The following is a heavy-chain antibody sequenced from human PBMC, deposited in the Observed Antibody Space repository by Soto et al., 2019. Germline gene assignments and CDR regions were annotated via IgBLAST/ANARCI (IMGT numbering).Heavy chain of an antibody. J-gene: IGHJ4*02. D-gene: IGHD6-13*01. Sequence: SSETLSLTRTVPGGSISSGDYFWTLFRQPPGKGLEWIGYIYYSGSTYYNPSLKSRVTISVDTSKNQFSLKLSSVTAADTAVYYCARVKAGVVYWGQGTLVTVSS. V-gene: IGHV4-30-4*01. CDR3: ARVKAGVVY. CDR2: IYYSGST. CDR1: GGSISSGDYF.